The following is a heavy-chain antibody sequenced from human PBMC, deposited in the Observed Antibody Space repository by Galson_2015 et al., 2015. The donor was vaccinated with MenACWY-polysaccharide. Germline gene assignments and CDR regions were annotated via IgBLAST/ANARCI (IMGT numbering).Heavy chain of an antibody. CDR1: GFTFTSYT. D-gene: IGHD1-1*01. Sequence: ALRLSCAASGFTFTSYTMSWVRQAPGKGPEWVTVISLDGRNTYYADPVKGRFTISRDNSKNTLYLQMHDLSAEDTAVYYCVKAHEISGWNRGPGYWGQGTLVTVSS. J-gene: IGHJ4*02. CDR3: VKAHEISGWNRGPGY. CDR2: ISLDGRNT. V-gene: IGHV3-23*01.